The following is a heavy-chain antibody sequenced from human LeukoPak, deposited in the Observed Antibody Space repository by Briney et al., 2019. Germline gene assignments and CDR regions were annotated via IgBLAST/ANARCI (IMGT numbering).Heavy chain of an antibody. CDR2: FDPEDGET. V-gene: IGHV1-24*01. Sequence: ASVKVSCKVSGYTLTELSMHWVRQAPGKGLEWMGGFDPEDGETIYAQKFQGRVTMTEDTSTDTAYMELSSLRSEDTAVYYCATDLGGYGSGSYSPQFDYWGQGTLVTVSS. CDR1: GYTLTELS. CDR3: ATDLGGYGSGSYSPQFDY. D-gene: IGHD3-10*01. J-gene: IGHJ4*02.